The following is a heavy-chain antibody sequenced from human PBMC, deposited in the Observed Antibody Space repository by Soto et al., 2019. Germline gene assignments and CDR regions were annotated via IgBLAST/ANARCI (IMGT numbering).Heavy chain of an antibody. Sequence: ESGGGLVQPGGSLRLSCAASGFTFSSYSMSWVRRAPGKGLEWVSFISDSSTTIYYADSVKGRFTISRDNAKYSLSLQMNSLRAEDTAVYYCARASLQNWYFDLWGRGTLVTVSS. CDR1: GFTFSSYS. V-gene: IGHV3-48*01. CDR3: ARASLQNWYFDL. J-gene: IGHJ2*01. CDR2: ISDSSTTI.